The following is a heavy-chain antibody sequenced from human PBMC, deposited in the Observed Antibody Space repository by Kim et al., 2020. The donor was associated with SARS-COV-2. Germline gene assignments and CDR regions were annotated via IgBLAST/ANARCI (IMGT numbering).Heavy chain of an antibody. V-gene: IGHV3-33*06. J-gene: IGHJ6*02. D-gene: IGHD1-26*01. CDR1: GFTFSSYG. Sequence: GGSLRLSCAASGFTFSSYGMHWVRQAPGKGLEWVAVIWYDGSNKYYADSVKGRFTISRDNSKNTLYLQMNSLRAEDTAVYYCAKVASEWGGSYYYYGMDVWGQGTTVTVSS. CDR3: AKVASEWGGSYYYYGMDV. CDR2: IWYDGSNK.